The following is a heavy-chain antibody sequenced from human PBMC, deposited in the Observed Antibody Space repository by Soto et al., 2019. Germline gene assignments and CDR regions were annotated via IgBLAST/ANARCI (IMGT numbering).Heavy chain of an antibody. CDR1: GFTVSSNY. Sequence: ESGGGLVQPGGSLRLSCAASGFTVSSNYMSWVRQAPGKGLEWVSVIYSGGSTYYADSVKGRFTISRDNSKNTLYLQMNRLRADDTAVYYCERTVTPPGYYYYMDVWGKGTTVTVSS. CDR3: ERTVTPPGYYYYMDV. CDR2: IYSGGST. V-gene: IGHV3-66*01. D-gene: IGHD4-4*01. J-gene: IGHJ6*03.